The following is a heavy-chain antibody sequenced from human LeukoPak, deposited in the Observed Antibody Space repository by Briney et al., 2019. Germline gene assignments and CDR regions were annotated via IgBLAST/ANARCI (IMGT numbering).Heavy chain of an antibody. J-gene: IGHJ5*02. D-gene: IGHD6-19*01. Sequence: SETLSLTCAVYGGSFSGYYWSWIRQPPGKGLEWIGEINHSGSTNYNPSLKSRVTISVDTSKNQFSLKLSSVTAADTAVYYCARRVAVPTPNWFDPWGQGALVTVSS. V-gene: IGHV4-34*01. CDR2: INHSGST. CDR1: GGSFSGYY. CDR3: ARRVAVPTPNWFDP.